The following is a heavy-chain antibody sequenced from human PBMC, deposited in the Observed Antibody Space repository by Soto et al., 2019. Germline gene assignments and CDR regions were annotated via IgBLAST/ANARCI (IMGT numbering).Heavy chain of an antibody. CDR2: IYTGGGT. CDR1: GLTVSSNP. J-gene: IGHJ4*02. V-gene: IGHV3-66*01. CDR3: ARDGSGH. Sequence: EVQLVESGGGLVQPGGSLRLSCAVSGLTVSSNPISWVRQAPGKGLEWVSVIYTGGGTHYADFVKGRFTISRDNSKNTVNLQMNSLRPEDTAVYYCARDGSGHWGQGTLVTVSS.